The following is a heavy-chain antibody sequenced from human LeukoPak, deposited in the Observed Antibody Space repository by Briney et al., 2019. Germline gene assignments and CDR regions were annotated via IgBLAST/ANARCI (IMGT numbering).Heavy chain of an antibody. D-gene: IGHD3-3*01. V-gene: IGHV5-51*01. J-gene: IGHJ6*02. Sequence: GESLKISCKGSGYSFPTYWIAWVRQMPGKGLEWMGIIYPGDSDTRYRPSFQGQVTISADKSISTAYLQWSSLKASDTAMYYCARAGRASTPKYYDFWSGYLYYYYYGMDVWGQGTTVAVSS. CDR2: IYPGDSDT. CDR3: ARAGRASTPKYYDFWSGYLYYYYYGMDV. CDR1: GYSFPTYW.